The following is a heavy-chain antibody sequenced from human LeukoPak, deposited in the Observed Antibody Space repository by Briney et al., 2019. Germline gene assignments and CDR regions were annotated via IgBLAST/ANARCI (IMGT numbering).Heavy chain of an antibody. V-gene: IGHV4-39*07. CDR1: GGSVSNSRVY. CDR3: VSGISVGLRGFGELRVHY. D-gene: IGHD3-10*01. J-gene: IGHJ4*02. CDR2: IYYSGST. Sequence: SETLSLTFTVSGGSVSNSRVYWGWIRQPPGKGLEWMGSIYYSGSTYYNPSLKSRVTISVDTSKNQFSLKLSSVTAADTAVYYCVSGISVGLRGFGELRVHYWGQGTLVTVSS.